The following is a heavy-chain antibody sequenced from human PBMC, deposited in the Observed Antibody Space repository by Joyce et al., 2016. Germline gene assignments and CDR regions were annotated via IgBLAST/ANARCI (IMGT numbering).Heavy chain of an antibody. D-gene: IGHD1-26*01. CDR2: INYSGNT. CDR3: ARVPLSSAFDY. J-gene: IGHJ4*02. V-gene: IGHV4-31*11. CDR1: GGSISDGGYY. Sequence: QVQLQESGPGLVQPSQTLSLTCGVSGGSISDGGYYWSWIRQRPGQGLEWIGYINYSGNTYYNPSLKSRLIISIDMSKNQFSLRLTSVTAADTAVYYCARVPLSSAFDYWGQGILVTVSS.